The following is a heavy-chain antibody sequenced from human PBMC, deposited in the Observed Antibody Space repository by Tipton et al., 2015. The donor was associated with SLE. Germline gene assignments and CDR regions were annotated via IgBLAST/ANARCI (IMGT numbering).Heavy chain of an antibody. CDR3: ARVVGGYDSYYYYMDV. CDR1: GGSISSHY. Sequence: TLSLTCTVSGGSISSHYWSWIRQPPGKGLEWIGYIYYSGSTNYSPSLKSRVTMSVDTSKNQFSLKLSSVTAADTAVYYCARVVGGYDSYYYYMDVWGKGTTVTVS. V-gene: IGHV4-59*11. CDR2: IYYSGST. D-gene: IGHD5-12*01. J-gene: IGHJ6*03.